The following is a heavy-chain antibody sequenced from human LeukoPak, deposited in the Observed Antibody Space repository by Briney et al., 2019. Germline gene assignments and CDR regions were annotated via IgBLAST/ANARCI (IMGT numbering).Heavy chain of an antibody. CDR2: ISGSSYTI. CDR3: AREGSYGYELDY. J-gene: IGHJ4*02. V-gene: IGHV3-48*01. Sequence: GGSLRLSCAASGFTFSSYSMNWVRQAPGKGLEWVSYISGSSYTIYYADSVKGRFTISRDNAKNSLYLQMNSLRAEDTAVYCCAREGSYGYELDYWGQGTLVTVSS. D-gene: IGHD5-18*01. CDR1: GFTFSSYS.